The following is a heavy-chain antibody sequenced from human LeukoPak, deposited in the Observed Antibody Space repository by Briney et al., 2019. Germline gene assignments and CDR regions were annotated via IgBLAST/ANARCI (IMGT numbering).Heavy chain of an antibody. J-gene: IGHJ6*04. V-gene: IGHV3-48*04. CDR3: AELGITMIGGV. D-gene: IGHD3-10*02. Sequence: GGSLRLSRAASGFTFSSYSMNWVRQAPGKGLEWVSYISSSGSTIYYADSVKGRFTISRDNAKNSLYLQMNSLRAEDTAVYYCAELGITMIGGVWGKGTTVTISS. CDR2: ISSSGSTI. CDR1: GFTFSSYS.